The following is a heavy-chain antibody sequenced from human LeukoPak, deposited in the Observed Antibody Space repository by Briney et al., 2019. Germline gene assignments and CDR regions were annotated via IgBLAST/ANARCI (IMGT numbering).Heavy chain of an antibody. D-gene: IGHD2-2*01. CDR2: ISGSGGST. CDR3: AKLPTNVVVPAAKY. J-gene: IGHJ4*02. V-gene: IGHV3-23*01. CDR1: GFTFNDYY. Sequence: GGSLRLSCTASGFTFNDYYMSWIRQAPGKGLEWVSAISGSGGSTYYADSVKGRFTISRDNSKNTLYLQMNSLRAEDTAVYYCAKLPTNVVVPAAKYWGQGTLVTVSS.